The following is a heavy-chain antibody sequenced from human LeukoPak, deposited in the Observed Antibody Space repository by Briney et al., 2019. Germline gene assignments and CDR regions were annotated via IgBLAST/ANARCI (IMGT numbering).Heavy chain of an antibody. V-gene: IGHV4-34*01. Sequence: SETLSLTCAVYGRSFSGYYWTWIRQTPGKGLEWIGEINHSGIADYNPSLRSRVTISVDTSKNQFSLKLSSVTAADTAVYYCARGRYYYGSGSYPFDYWGQGTLVTVSS. CDR3: ARGRYYYGSGSYPFDY. CDR1: GRSFSGYY. D-gene: IGHD3-10*01. J-gene: IGHJ4*02. CDR2: INHSGIA.